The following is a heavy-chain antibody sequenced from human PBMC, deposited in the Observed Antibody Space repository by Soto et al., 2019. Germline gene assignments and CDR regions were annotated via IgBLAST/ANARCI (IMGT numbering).Heavy chain of an antibody. D-gene: IGHD2-2*01. Sequence: QPGGSLRLSCAASGFTFSSYAMSWVRQAPGKGLEWVSAISGSGGSTYYADSVKGRFTISRDNSKNTLYLQMNSLRAEDTAVYYCAKDRYCSSTSCYHYYYGMDVWGQGTTVTVSS. J-gene: IGHJ6*02. V-gene: IGHV3-23*01. CDR1: GFTFSSYA. CDR2: ISGSGGST. CDR3: AKDRYCSSTSCYHYYYGMDV.